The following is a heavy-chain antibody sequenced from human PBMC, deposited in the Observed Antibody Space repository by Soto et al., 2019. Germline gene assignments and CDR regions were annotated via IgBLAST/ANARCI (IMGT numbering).Heavy chain of an antibody. CDR2: IDPSDAYT. CDR1: GYSFSSYW. D-gene: IGHD2-2*01. V-gene: IGHV5-10-1*01. Sequence: PGESLKISCKGFGYSFSSYWISWVRQMPGKGLEWMGRIDPSDAYTNYSPSFQGHVTISTDKSISTAYLQWSSLRASDTAMYYCARRYCSSTSCPSNYYYGIDVWGQGTTVTVSS. J-gene: IGHJ6*02. CDR3: ARRYCSSTSCPSNYYYGIDV.